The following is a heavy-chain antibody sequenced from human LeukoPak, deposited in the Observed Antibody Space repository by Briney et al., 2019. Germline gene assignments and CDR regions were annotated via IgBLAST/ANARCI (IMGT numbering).Heavy chain of an antibody. CDR2: ISRDSIFI. J-gene: IGHJ5*02. Sequence: KAGGSLRLSCAASGFAFSTYTMNWVRHSPGKGLEWVSSISRDSIFIYYADSVKGRFTISRDNSKNTLYLQMNSLRAEDTAVYYCARDSSLWFGSGGNWFDPWGQGTLVTVSS. V-gene: IGHV3-21*01. CDR1: GFAFSTYT. D-gene: IGHD3-10*01. CDR3: ARDSSLWFGSGGNWFDP.